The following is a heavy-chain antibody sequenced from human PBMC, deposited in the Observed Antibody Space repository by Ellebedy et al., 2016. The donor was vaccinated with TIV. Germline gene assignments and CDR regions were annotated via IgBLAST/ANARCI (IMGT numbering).Heavy chain of an antibody. CDR1: GYNFTTYW. CDR3: ARQYCSSTNCYPGAFDI. D-gene: IGHD2-2*01. Sequence: KVSCKGSGYNFTTYWIGWVRQMPGKGLEWMGIIYPGDSDTRYSPSFQGQVTISADKSISTTNLQWSSLKASDTAMYFCARQYCSSTNCYPGAFDIWGPGTLVTVSS. CDR2: IYPGDSDT. V-gene: IGHV5-51*01. J-gene: IGHJ3*02.